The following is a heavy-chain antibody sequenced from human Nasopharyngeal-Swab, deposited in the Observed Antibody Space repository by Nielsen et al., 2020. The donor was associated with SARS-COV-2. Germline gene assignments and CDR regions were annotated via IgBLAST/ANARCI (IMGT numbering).Heavy chain of an antibody. CDR2: ISSSGSTI. CDR1: GFTFSDYY. J-gene: IGHJ4*02. CDR3: ARSFEGSSGYYYDYFDY. Sequence: GESLKISCAASGFTFSDYYMNWIRQAPGKGLEWVSYISSSGSTIYYADSVKGRFPISRDNAKNSLYLQMNSLRAEDTAVYYCARSFEGSSGYYYDYFDYWGQGTLVTVSS. V-gene: IGHV3-11*04. D-gene: IGHD3-22*01.